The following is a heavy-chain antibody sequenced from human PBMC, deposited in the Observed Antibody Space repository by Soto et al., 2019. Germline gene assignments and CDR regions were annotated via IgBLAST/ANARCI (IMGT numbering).Heavy chain of an antibody. CDR1: GFTFSSYA. V-gene: IGHV3-23*01. J-gene: IGHJ3*02. D-gene: IGHD3-10*01. CDR2: ISGSGGST. Sequence: GGSLRLSCAASGFTFSSYAMSWVRQAPGKGLEWVSAISGSGGSTYYADSVKGRFTISRDNSKNTLYLQMNSLRAEDTAVYYCAKDRWFGELFDDAFDIWGQGTMVTVSS. CDR3: AKDRWFGELFDDAFDI.